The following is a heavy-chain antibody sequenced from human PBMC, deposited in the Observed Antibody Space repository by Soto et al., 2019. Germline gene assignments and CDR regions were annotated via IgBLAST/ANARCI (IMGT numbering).Heavy chain of an antibody. CDR1: GYIFTGYH. D-gene: IGHD3-9*01. CDR3: ARDARGTRGFDEMDI. Sequence: ASVKISCKASGYIFTGYHIHWVRQAPGRGLEWMGWINPNSGDTEYAQNFQGRVTMTRDTSFNLVYMEMSGLMSDDTAVYYCARDARGTRGFDEMDIWGEGTTVTVSS. J-gene: IGHJ6*04. CDR2: INPNSGDT. V-gene: IGHV1-2*02.